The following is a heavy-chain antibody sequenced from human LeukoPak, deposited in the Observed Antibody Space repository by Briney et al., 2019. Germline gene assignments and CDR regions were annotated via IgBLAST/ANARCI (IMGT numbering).Heavy chain of an antibody. D-gene: IGHD4/OR15-4a*01. CDR2: IYSDNT. Sequence: GGSLRLSCTVSGFTVSSNSMSWVRQAPGKGLEWVSFIYSDNTHYSYSVKGRFTISRDNSKNTLYLQMNSLRAEATAVYYCARRAGAYSHPYDYWGQGTLVTVSS. CDR1: GFTVSSNS. CDR3: ARRAGAYSHPYDY. J-gene: IGHJ4*02. V-gene: IGHV3-53*01.